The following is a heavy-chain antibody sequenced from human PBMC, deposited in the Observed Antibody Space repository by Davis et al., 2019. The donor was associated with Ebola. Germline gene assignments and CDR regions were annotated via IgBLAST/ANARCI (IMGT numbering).Heavy chain of an antibody. D-gene: IGHD3-9*01. V-gene: IGHV1-69-2*01. CDR1: GYTFSDYY. CDR2: VDPKGGKT. CDR3: VTLDILTAYIPYAMDI. Sequence: SCKASGYTFSDYYIHWVQGAPGKGLEWVGLVDPKGGKTVYAEKFQDRVTMTADKFTDTVYMDLSSLRYEDTAVYYCVTLDILTAYIPYAMDIWGQGTTVTVS. J-gene: IGHJ6*02.